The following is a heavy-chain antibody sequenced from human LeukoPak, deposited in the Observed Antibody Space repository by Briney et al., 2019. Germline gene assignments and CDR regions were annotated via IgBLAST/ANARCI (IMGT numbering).Heavy chain of an antibody. J-gene: IGHJ5*02. CDR3: ARHGSSVVPAAIHWFDP. Sequence: SETLSLTCTVSGGSISSYYWSWIRQPPGKGLEWIGCIYYSGSTNYNPSLKSRVTISVDTSKNQFSLKLSSVTAADTAVYYCARHGSSVVPAAIHWFDPWGQGTLVTVSS. CDR2: IYYSGST. CDR1: GGSISSYY. V-gene: IGHV4-59*08. D-gene: IGHD2-2*02.